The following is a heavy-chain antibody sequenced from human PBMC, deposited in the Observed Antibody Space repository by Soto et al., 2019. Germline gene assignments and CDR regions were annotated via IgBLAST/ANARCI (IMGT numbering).Heavy chain of an antibody. CDR1: GGSISSYY. J-gene: IGHJ5*02. CDR2: IYYSGST. V-gene: IGHV4-59*06. CDR3: AREGSRMIAVAGYRNWFDP. Sequence: SETLSLTCTVSGGSISSYYWSWIRQHPGKGLEWIGYIYYSGSTYYNPSLKSRVTISVDTSKNQFSLKLSSVTAADTAVYYCAREGSRMIAVAGYRNWFDPWGQGTLVTVSS. D-gene: IGHD6-19*01.